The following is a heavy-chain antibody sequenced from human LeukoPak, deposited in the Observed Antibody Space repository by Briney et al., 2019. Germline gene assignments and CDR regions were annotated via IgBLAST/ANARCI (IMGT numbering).Heavy chain of an antibody. J-gene: IGHJ4*02. CDR1: GFTVSSNY. CDR3: ARTHDSGSYDR. V-gene: IGHV3-66*02. D-gene: IGHD1-26*01. CDR2: IYSGGST. Sequence: GGSLRLTCAASGFTVSSNYMSWVRQAPGKGLEWVSVIYSGGSTYYADSVKGRFTISRDNSKNTLYLQMNSLRAEDTAVYYCARTHDSGSYDRWGQGTLVAVSS.